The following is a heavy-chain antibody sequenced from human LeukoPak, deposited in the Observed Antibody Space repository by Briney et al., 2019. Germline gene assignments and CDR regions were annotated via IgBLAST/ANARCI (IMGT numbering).Heavy chain of an antibody. D-gene: IGHD3-9*01. CDR3: ARVLRYFDWLQGAFDI. CDR2: IYYSGST. CDR1: GGSVSSGSYY. Sequence: SETLSLTCTVSGGSVSSGSYYWSGIRQPPGKGLEWIGYIYYSGSTNYNPSLKSRVTISVDTSKNQFSLKLSSVTAADRAVYYCARVLRYFDWLQGAFDIWGQGTMVTVSS. J-gene: IGHJ3*02. V-gene: IGHV4-61*01.